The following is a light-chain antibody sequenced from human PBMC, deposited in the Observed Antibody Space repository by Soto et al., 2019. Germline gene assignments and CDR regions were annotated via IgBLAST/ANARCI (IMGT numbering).Light chain of an antibody. CDR3: QQYGSSPPYT. J-gene: IGKJ2*01. Sequence: EIVLTQSPGTLSLSPGARATLSCRASQSVSSNYLTWYQQKPGQAPRLLIYGASSRATGIPDRFSGSGSGTDFTLSISRLEPEDFAVYYCQQYGSSPPYTFGQGTKLEIK. CDR2: GAS. CDR1: QSVSSNY. V-gene: IGKV3-20*01.